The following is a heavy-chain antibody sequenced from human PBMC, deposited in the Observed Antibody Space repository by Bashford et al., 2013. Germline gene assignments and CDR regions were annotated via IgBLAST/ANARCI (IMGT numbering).Heavy chain of an antibody. CDR1: GYTFSDYG. D-gene: IGHD3-22*01. CDR2: ISVSNGKA. Sequence: ASVKVSCKASGYTFSDYGVSWMRQAPGQGLEWMGWISVSNGKANYAQKLQDRVTLTTDTSTATAYMELKSLTSDDTALYYCARGGLNYYDITGYYSSFDYWGQGTLVTVSS. CDR3: ARGGLNYYDITGYYSSFDY. J-gene: IGHJ4*02. V-gene: IGHV1-18*01.